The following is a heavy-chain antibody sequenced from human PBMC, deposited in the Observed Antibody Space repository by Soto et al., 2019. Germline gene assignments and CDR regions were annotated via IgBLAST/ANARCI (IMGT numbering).Heavy chain of an antibody. CDR2: ITASGGNT. D-gene: IGHD3-22*01. J-gene: IGHJ4*02. CDR3: AKSTDLYYDRRVFDF. Sequence: QLLESGGGLVQPGVSLRLSCAASGFTFSRYAMAWVRQAPGKGLEWVSHITASGGNTYYADSVKGRFTISRDNSKKALYLQMDRLRAEDTAVYYCAKSTDLYYDRRVFDFCGQGTLVTVSS. CDR1: GFTFSRYA. V-gene: IGHV3-23*01.